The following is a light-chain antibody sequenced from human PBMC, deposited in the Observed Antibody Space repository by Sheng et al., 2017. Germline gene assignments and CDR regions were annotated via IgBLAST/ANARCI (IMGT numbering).Light chain of an antibody. CDR1: SSNIGAGYD. CDR2: SYN. V-gene: IGLV1-40*01. J-gene: IGLJ1*01. Sequence: QSVLTQPPSVSGAPGQRVTISCTGSSSNIGAGYDVHWYQQLPGTAPKLLMYSYNNRPSGVPDRFSGSKSGTSASLAITGLQAEDEADYYCLSYDSRLSAYVFGTGTKVTVV. CDR3: LSYDSRLSAYV.